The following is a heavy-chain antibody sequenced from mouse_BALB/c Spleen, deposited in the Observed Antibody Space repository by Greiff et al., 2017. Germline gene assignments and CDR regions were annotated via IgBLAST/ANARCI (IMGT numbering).Heavy chain of an antibody. J-gene: IGHJ2*01. V-gene: IGHV14-4*02. CDR1: GFNIKDYY. Sequence: EVQLQQSGAELVRSGASVKLSCTASGFNIKDYYMHWVKQRPEQGLEWIGWIDPENGDTEYAPKFQGKATMTADTSSNTAYLQLSSLTSEDTAVYYCARYDDYDAVFDYWGQGTTLTVSS. CDR2: IDPENGDT. CDR3: ARYDDYDAVFDY. D-gene: IGHD2-4*01.